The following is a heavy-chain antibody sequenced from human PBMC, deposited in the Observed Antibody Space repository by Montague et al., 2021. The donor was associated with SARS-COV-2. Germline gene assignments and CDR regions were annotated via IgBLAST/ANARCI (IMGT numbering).Heavy chain of an antibody. CDR3: ARDSHYYDSSGHFDY. J-gene: IGHJ4*02. CDR2: IYYSGST. D-gene: IGHD3-22*01. V-gene: IGHV4-59*13. Sequence: CTVSGGSISSYYWSWIRQPPGKGLEWIGYIYYSGSTNYNPSLKSHVTISVDTSKNQFSLKLSSVTAADTAVYYCARDSHYYDSSGHFDYWGQGTLVTVSS. CDR1: GGSISSYY.